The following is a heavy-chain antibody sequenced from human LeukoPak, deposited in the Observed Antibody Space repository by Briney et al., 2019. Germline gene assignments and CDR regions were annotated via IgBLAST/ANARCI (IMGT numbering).Heavy chain of an antibody. V-gene: IGHV4-39*01. CDR1: GGSISSSSYY. CDR2: IYYSGST. D-gene: IGHD6-19*01. CDR3: ARPGPSYSSGWYAVSGGWYFDL. Sequence: SETLSLTCTVSGGSISSSSYYWGWIRQPPGKGLEWIGSIYYSGSTYHNPSLKSRVTISVDTSKNQFSLKLSSVTAADTAVYYCARPGPSYSSGWYAVSGGWYFDLWGRGTLVTVSS. J-gene: IGHJ2*01.